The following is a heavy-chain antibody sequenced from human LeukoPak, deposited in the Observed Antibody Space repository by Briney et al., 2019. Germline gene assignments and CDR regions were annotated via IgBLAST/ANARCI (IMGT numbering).Heavy chain of an antibody. D-gene: IGHD3-10*02. V-gene: IGHV4-59*01. CDR3: AELGITMIGGV. CDR2: IHYTGST. J-gene: IGHJ6*04. CDR1: GGSISSYY. Sequence: KPSETLSLTCTVSGGSISSYYWTWIRQPPGKGLEWIGYIHYTGSTNYNPSLKSRVTISVDTSKNQFSLKLSPVTAADTAVYYCAELGITMIGGVWGKGTTVTISS.